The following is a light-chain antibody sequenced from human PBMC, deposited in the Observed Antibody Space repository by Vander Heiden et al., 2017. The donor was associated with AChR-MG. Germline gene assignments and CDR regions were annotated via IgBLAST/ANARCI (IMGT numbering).Light chain of an antibody. CDR3: QQYGTSPAT. CDR1: QTVRDNR. J-gene: IGKJ1*01. CDR2: GAS. Sequence: EIVLTQSPATLSLSPGERATLFCGASQTVRDNRMAGYQQKPGRAPRILVYGASTLFAGIPDRCSGSGSGTEFSLTITRLEPEDFAVYYCQQYGTSPATFGQGTKVEVK. V-gene: IGKV3D-20*01.